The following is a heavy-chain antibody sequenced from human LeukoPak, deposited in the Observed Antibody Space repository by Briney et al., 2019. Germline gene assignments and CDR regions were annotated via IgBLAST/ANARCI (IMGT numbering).Heavy chain of an antibody. Sequence: PSETLSLTCTVSGYSISSGYYWGWIRQPPGKGLEWIGSIYHSGSTYYNPSLKSRVTISVDTSKNQFSLKLSSVTAADTAVYYCARSYPYYDSSGYYYNDAFDIWGQGTMVTVSS. CDR2: IYHSGST. J-gene: IGHJ3*02. CDR1: GYSISSGYY. CDR3: ARSYPYYDSSGYYYNDAFDI. D-gene: IGHD3-22*01. V-gene: IGHV4-38-2*02.